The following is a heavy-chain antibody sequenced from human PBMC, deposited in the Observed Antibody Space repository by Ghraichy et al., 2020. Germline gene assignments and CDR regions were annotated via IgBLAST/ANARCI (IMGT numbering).Heavy chain of an antibody. J-gene: IGHJ4*02. CDR1: GYSFSTYG. V-gene: IGHV1-18*01. D-gene: IGHD6-13*01. CDR2: VSPYNGNT. CDR3: ARDRGTIATAGNFDW. Sequence: ASVKVSCKASGYSFSTYGISWVRQAPGQGLEWLGWVSPYNGNTNYAPKIQDRVTMTTDTSTSTAYMELTSLRSDATAMYFCARDRGTIATAGNFDWWGQGTLVTVSS.